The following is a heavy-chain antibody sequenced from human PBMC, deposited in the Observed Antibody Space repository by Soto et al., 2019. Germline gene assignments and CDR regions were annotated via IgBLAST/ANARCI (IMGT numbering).Heavy chain of an antibody. J-gene: IGHJ4*02. D-gene: IGHD3-22*01. CDR1: GYTFTSYA. CDR2: INPIIGKT. V-gene: IGHV1-69*13. Sequence: SVKVSCKASGYTFTSYAINWVRQAPGQGLEWMGGINPIIGKTNYAQKFQGRVTITADESTSTAYIELSSLRSEDTAVYYCARAYDSSGYEFDYWGQGTLVTVS. CDR3: ARAYDSSGYEFDY.